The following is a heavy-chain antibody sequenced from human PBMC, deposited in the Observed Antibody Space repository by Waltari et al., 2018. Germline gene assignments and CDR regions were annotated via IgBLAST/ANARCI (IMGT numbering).Heavy chain of an antibody. CDR1: GGSISSSSYY. CDR2: IYYSGST. CDR3: IVVVIARIDY. D-gene: IGHD2-21*01. V-gene: IGHV4-39*07. Sequence: QLQLQESGPGLVKPSETLSLTCTVSGGSISSSSYYWGWIRPPPGKGLEWIGSIYYSGSTYYNPSLKSRVTISVDTSKNQFSLKLSSVTAADTAVYYCIVVVIARIDYWGQGTLVTVSS. J-gene: IGHJ4*02.